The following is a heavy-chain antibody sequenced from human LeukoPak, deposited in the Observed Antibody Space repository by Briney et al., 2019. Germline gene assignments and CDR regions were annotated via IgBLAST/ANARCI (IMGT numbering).Heavy chain of an antibody. D-gene: IGHD5-18*01. CDR3: ARDNTGYSYVH. Sequence: PSETLSLTCTVSGGSISSSSYYWGWIRQPPGKGLEWIGSIYYSGSTYDNPSLKSRVTISIDTSKNQFSLKLSSVTPEDTAVYYCARDNTGYSYVHWGQGTLVTVSS. J-gene: IGHJ4*02. CDR2: IYYSGST. CDR1: GGSISSSSYY. V-gene: IGHV4-39*02.